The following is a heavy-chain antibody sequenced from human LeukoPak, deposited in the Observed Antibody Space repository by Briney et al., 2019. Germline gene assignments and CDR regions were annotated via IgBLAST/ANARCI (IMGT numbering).Heavy chain of an antibody. CDR1: GFTFSSYS. CDR2: VKSDGSST. Sequence: PGGSLRLSCAASGFTFSSYSMNWVRQAPGKGLVWVSRVKSDGSSTTYADSAKGRFTISRDNAKNTLYLQMNSLRADDTAVYYCARVFGDYMAFDIWGQGTMVTVSS. J-gene: IGHJ3*02. D-gene: IGHD3-10*01. V-gene: IGHV3-74*01. CDR3: ARVFGDYMAFDI.